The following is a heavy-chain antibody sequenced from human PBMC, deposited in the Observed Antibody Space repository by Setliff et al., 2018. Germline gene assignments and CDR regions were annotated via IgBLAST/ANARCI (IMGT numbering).Heavy chain of an antibody. CDR3: ARGDFDSYFPLNAFDI. CDR1: GYTFTSYG. D-gene: IGHD2-21*01. CDR2: MNPNSGNT. J-gene: IGHJ3*02. Sequence: ASVKVSCKASGYTFTSYGFSWVRQAPGQGLEWMGWMNPNSGNTGYAQKFQGRVTMTRNTSISTAYMELSSLRSEDTAVYYCARGDFDSYFPLNAFDIWGQGTMVTVSS. V-gene: IGHV1-8*01.